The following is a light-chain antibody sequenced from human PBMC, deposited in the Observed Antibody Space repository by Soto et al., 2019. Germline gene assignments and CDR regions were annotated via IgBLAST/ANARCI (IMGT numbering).Light chain of an antibody. CDR3: HERQSWPRT. CDR2: DAS. J-gene: IGKJ1*01. Sequence: EIVLTQSPATLSLSPALGPTLSCRASQSVGTKLAWFQQKPGQAPRVLIYDASNRAAGIPARFSGSGSETDFTLTISGVEPEDFAVYYCHERQSWPRTFGQGTKVDIK. V-gene: IGKV3-11*01. CDR1: QSVGTK.